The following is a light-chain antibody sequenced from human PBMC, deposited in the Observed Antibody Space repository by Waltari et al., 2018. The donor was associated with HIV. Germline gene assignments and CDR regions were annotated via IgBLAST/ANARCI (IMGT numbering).Light chain of an antibody. J-gene: IGLJ2*01. Sequence: QSALTQPASVSGSPGQSITISCTGSSSDVGAYKYVSWYQQYPGKAPKLLIFDVTKRPSGVSDRFSGSKSANTASLTISGLQAEDEADYFCSSYMSTNRLFGGGTRLTVL. V-gene: IGLV2-14*03. CDR2: DVT. CDR3: SSYMSTNRL. CDR1: SSDVGAYKY.